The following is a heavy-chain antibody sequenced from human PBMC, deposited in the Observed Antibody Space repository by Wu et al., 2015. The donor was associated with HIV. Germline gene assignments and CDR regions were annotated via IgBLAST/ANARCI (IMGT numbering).Heavy chain of an antibody. CDR1: GDGFTSYA. CDR3: AREGGYSYGDDAFDI. D-gene: IGHD5-18*01. CDR2: INPNSGGT. J-gene: IGHJ3*02. Sequence: QVHLVQFGGEVKKPGSSVKVTCKASGDGFTSYAVSWVRQAPGQGLEWMGWINPNSGGTNYAQKFQGRVTMTRDTSISTAYMELSRLRSDDTAVYYCAREGGYSYGDDAFDIWGQGTMVTVSS. V-gene: IGHV1-2*02.